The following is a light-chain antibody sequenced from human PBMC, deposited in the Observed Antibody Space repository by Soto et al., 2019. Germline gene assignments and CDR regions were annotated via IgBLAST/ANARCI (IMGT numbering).Light chain of an antibody. CDR1: QSVSVN. CDR2: GVS. J-gene: IGKJ3*01. V-gene: IGKV3-15*01. CDR3: QHYNDWPYT. Sequence: EIVMTQSPGTLSVSPGERATLSCRASQSVSVNLAWYQQKPGQAPRLLIYGVSTRATGIPARFSGSESGTEFTLTISSLQSEDFAVYYCQHYNDWPYTFGPGTKVDIK.